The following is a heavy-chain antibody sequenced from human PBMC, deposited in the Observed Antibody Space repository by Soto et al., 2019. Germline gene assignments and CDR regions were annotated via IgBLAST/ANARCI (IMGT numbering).Heavy chain of an antibody. D-gene: IGHD3-16*01. CDR2: ISGSDQST. Sequence: EVQLLESGGGLVQQGGSLRLSCAASGFPFSTYDMSWVRQAPGKGLEWVSVISGSDQSTYYADSLNGRFTIFRDNSKNTLYLQMDSLRVEDTAVYHCVKGGWLYEWGQGTLVTVSS. J-gene: IGHJ4*02. CDR3: VKGGWLYE. CDR1: GFPFSTYD. V-gene: IGHV3-23*01.